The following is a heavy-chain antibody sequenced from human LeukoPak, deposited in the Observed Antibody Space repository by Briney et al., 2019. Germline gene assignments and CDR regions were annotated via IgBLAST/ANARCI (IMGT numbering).Heavy chain of an antibody. Sequence: PGGSLRLSCAASGFTFSSFSMNWVRQAPGKGLEWVSSISSSSNYIYYADSVRGRFTISRDNAKNSLSLQMNSLRVEDTAVYYCARDLDGDYGWHFDLWGRGTLVTVSS. CDR2: ISSSSNYI. J-gene: IGHJ2*01. CDR3: ARDLDGDYGWHFDL. V-gene: IGHV3-21*01. D-gene: IGHD4-17*01. CDR1: GFTFSSFS.